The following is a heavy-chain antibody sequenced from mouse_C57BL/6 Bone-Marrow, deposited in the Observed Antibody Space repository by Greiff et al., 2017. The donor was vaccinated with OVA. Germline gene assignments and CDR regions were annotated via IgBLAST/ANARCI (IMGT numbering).Heavy chain of an antibody. Sequence: VQLQQSGAELARPGASVKLSCKASGYTFTSYGISWVKQRTGQGLEWIGEIYPRSGNTYYNEKFKGKATMTADKSSSTAYMELRSLTSEDSAVYFCARRSSGYGGFAYWGQGTLGTVSA. CDR2: IYPRSGNT. J-gene: IGHJ3*01. CDR3: ARRSSGYGGFAY. D-gene: IGHD3-2*02. CDR1: GYTFTSYG. V-gene: IGHV1-81*01.